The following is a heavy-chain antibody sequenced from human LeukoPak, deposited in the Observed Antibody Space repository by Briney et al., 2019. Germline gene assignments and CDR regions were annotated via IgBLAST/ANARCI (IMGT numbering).Heavy chain of an antibody. Sequence: SETLSLTCTVSGGSITSGGYYWSWIRQHPGKGLEWIGYIYHTGSTYYNPSLKSRISMSLDTSKNQFSLRLSSVTAADTAVYYSARAGYSGYDFNFDYWGQGTLVTVSS. V-gene: IGHV4-31*03. CDR1: GGSITSGGYY. CDR2: IYHTGST. J-gene: IGHJ4*02. D-gene: IGHD5-12*01. CDR3: ARAGYSGYDFNFDY.